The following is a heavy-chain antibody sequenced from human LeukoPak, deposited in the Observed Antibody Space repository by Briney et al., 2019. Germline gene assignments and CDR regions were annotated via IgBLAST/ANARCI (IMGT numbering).Heavy chain of an antibody. D-gene: IGHD1-14*01. CDR3: GRWAEGFDF. V-gene: IGHV3-7*05. CDR2: INKDGSEK. CDR1: GFTFSAFW. Sequence: GESLRISCEASGFTFSAFWMGWVRQAPGQGLEWVANINKDGSEKNYVSSVKGRFTISRDNAKNSLTLQMNSLRAEDTAVYSCGRWAEGFDFWGQGTLVTVSS. J-gene: IGHJ4*02.